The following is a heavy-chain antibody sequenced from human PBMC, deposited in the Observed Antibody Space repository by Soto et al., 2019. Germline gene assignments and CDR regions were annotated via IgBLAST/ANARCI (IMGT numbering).Heavy chain of an antibody. CDR3: PGDIGWWGAY. V-gene: IGHV3-74*01. CDR1: GFTFSNFW. Sequence: EVQLVESGGGLVQPGGSLRLSCAASGFTFSNFWMHWVRQVPGKGLMWVSSINEDGRIINYADSVKGRFTISRYNAGDPLYWELKGLSAEESAISSFPGDIGWWGAYWGQGALVTVSS. CDR2: INEDGRII. J-gene: IGHJ4*02. D-gene: IGHD2-15*01.